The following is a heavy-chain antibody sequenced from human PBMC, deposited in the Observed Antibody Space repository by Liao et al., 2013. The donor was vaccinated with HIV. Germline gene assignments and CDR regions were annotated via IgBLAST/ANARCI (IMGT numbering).Heavy chain of an antibody. D-gene: IGHD3-22*01. Sequence: QVQLQESGPGLVKPSQTLSLTCTVSGGSINSDDYYWSWIRQPPGKGLEWIGYIYYSGDTYYNPSLKSRITISVDTSKNQFSLKLTSVTAADTAVYYCAREKRHYDITGYYDYFDYWGQGTLVTVSS. V-gene: IGHV4-30-4*08. J-gene: IGHJ4*02. CDR1: GGSINSDDYY. CDR2: IYYSGDT. CDR3: AREKRHYDITGYYDYFDY.